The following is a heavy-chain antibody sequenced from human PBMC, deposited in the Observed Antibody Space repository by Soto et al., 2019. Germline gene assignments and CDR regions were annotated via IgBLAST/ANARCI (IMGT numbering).Heavy chain of an antibody. CDR2: ISSSSSYT. J-gene: IGHJ5*01. V-gene: IGHV3-11*05. CDR3: AKDAIANDGIWLMDS. CDR1: EFTFSYYY. D-gene: IGHD3-16*01. Sequence: GFLRVSSVASEFTFSYYYMSWIRQAPGKGLEWVSCISSSSSYTNYADSVKGRFTISRDNAKNSLYLQMNSLRAEDTAVYYCAKDAIANDGIWLMDSWGHGTVVTVSS.